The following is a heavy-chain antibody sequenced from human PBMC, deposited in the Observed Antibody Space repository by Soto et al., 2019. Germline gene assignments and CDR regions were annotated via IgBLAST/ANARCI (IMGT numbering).Heavy chain of an antibody. J-gene: IGHJ3*02. CDR2: INNSGHYT. V-gene: IGHV3-23*01. CDR3: ARRPDAFDI. Sequence: LRLSCTTSTLRFSDHTMSWARQAPGKGLEWVSDINNSGHYTYYADSVKGRFTISRDNSKNTMFLQMNNLRVEDTAMYYCARRPDAFDIWGQGTMVTVSS. CDR1: TLRFSDHT.